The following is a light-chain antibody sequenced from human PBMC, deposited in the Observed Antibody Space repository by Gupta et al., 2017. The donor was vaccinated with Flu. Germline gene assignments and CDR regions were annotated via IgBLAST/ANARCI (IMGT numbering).Light chain of an antibody. CDR1: QSLVYSDGSTV. V-gene: IGKV2-30*01. J-gene: IGKJ1*01. CDR3: MQGAHWPWA. CDR2: LVS. Sequence: ISCRSSQSLVYSDGSTVLHWFHQRPGQAPRRLIYLVSHRESGVPDRFSGSGSGTEFTLKISKVEAEDVGIYFCMQGAHWPWAFGQGTKVEI.